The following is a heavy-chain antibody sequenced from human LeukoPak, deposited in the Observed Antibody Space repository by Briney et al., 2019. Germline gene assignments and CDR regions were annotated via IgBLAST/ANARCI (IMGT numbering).Heavy chain of an antibody. J-gene: IGHJ4*02. CDR3: ARGGGYYYFDY. V-gene: IGHV3-7*01. Sequence: GGSLRLSCAASGFTFSSYWMSWVRQAPGKGLEWVANIKQDGSEKYHVDSVKGRFTISRDNAKNSLYLQMNSLRAEDTAVYYCARGGGYYYFDYWGQGTLVTVSS. CDR1: GFTFSSYW. CDR2: IKQDGSEK. D-gene: IGHD3-22*01.